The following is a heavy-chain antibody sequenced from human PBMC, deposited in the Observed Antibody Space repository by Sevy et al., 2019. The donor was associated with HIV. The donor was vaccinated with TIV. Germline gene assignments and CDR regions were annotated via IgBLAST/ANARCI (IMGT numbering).Heavy chain of an antibody. J-gene: IGHJ6*02. Sequence: GGSLRLSCAASGITLSDAWVIWVRQAPGKGLQWVSVISGSGGSTYYADSVKGRFTISRDNSKNTMYLQMNSLRAEDTAVYYCARRPDFGVVIPTGVMDVWGQGTTVTVSS. CDR2: ISGSGGST. D-gene: IGHD3-3*01. CDR1: GITLSDAW. CDR3: ARRPDFGVVIPTGVMDV. V-gene: IGHV3-23*01.